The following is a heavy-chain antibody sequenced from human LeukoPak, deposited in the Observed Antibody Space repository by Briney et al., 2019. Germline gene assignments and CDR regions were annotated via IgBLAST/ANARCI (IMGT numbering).Heavy chain of an antibody. V-gene: IGHV3-7*01. Sequence: GGSLRLSCAAPGITISSYWMSWVRQAPGKGLEWVANIKEDGSEKYYVDSVKGRFTISRDNAKRSLYLQMNRLRAEDTAVYYCEAFYYDESGWGDASDMWGQGTMVTVSS. J-gene: IGHJ3*02. D-gene: IGHD3-16*01. CDR3: EAFYYDESGWGDASDM. CDR2: IKEDGSEK. CDR1: GITISSYW.